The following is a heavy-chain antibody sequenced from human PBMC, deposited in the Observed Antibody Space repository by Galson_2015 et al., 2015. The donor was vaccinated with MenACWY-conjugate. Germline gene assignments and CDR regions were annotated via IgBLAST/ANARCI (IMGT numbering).Heavy chain of an antibody. J-gene: IGHJ4*02. V-gene: IGHV4-39*07. Sequence: TLSLTCTVSGGFIRGSPYYWGWLRQPPGQGLEWIGSIYQSGSTFYNPSLKSRVTMSIDTPKNQFSLRLSYVTAADTAFYYCARDGQRWSPFYFDFWGQGTLVTVSS. CDR1: GGFIRGSPYY. D-gene: IGHD2-15*01. CDR2: IYQSGST. CDR3: ARDGQRWSPFYFDF.